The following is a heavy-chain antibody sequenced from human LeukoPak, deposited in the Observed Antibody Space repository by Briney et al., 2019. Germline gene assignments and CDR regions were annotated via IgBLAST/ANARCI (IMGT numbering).Heavy chain of an antibody. D-gene: IGHD5-18*01. V-gene: IGHV4-34*01. J-gene: IGHJ6*02. CDR3: ARGYSYGYSGRSLPLYYYYGMDV. CDR2: INHSGST. Sequence: SETLSLTCAVYGGSFSGYYWSWIRQPPGKGLEWIGEINHSGSTNYSPSLKSRVTISVDTSKNQFSLKLSSVTAADTAVYYCARGYSYGYSGRSLPLYYYYGMDVWGQGTTVTVSS. CDR1: GGSFSGYY.